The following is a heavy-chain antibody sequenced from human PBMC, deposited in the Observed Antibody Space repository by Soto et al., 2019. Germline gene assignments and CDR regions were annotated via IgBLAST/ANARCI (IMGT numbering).Heavy chain of an antibody. CDR3: ARLVGATGEVAFDI. Sequence: PGESLKISCKGSGYGFTSYWVGWVRQMPGKGLEWMGILYPGDSDTRYSPSFQGQVTISADKSISTAYLQWSSLKASDTAMYYCARLVGATGEVAFDIWGQGTMVTVSS. CDR1: GYGFTSYW. J-gene: IGHJ3*02. D-gene: IGHD1-26*01. CDR2: LYPGDSDT. V-gene: IGHV5-51*01.